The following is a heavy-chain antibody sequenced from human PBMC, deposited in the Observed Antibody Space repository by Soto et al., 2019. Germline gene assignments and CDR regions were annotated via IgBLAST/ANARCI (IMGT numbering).Heavy chain of an antibody. CDR1: GGSISSYY. Sequence: PSETLSLTCTVSGGSISSYYWGWIRQPAGKGLEWIGRIYTSGSTNHNPSLKSRVTISVDTSKNQFSLKLSSVTAADTAVYYCARLRISGSDDYWGQGTLVTVSS. J-gene: IGHJ4*02. CDR3: ARLRISGSDDY. CDR2: IYTSGST. V-gene: IGHV4-4*07. D-gene: IGHD1-20*01.